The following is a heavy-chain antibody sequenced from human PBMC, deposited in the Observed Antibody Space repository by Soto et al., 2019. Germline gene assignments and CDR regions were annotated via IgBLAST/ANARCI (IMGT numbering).Heavy chain of an antibody. Sequence: DSVKVSCKASGYTFTRYGISWVRQAPGQGLEWMGWISGYNGDTNYAQKFQGRVTMTVDTSTTTAFMELTSLTSDDRAVYYSAKIGQPPYYYYGMDVWGQGTTVTVSS. D-gene: IGHD3-16*01. CDR1: GYTFTRYG. CDR2: ISGYNGDT. CDR3: AKIGQPPYYYYGMDV. J-gene: IGHJ6*02. V-gene: IGHV1-18*01.